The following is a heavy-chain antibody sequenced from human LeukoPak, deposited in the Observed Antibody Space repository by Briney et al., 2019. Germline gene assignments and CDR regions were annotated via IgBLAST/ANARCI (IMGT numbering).Heavy chain of an antibody. V-gene: IGHV4-34*01. CDR1: GGSCSGYY. CDR2: INHSGST. Sequence: RSSETLSLTCAVYGGSCSGYYWSWIRQPPGKGLEWIGEINHSGSTNYNPSLKSRVTISVDTSKNQFSLKLSSVTAADTAVYYCARGRTMIVVVPRPYFDYWGQGTLVTVSS. D-gene: IGHD3-22*01. CDR3: ARGRTMIVVVPRPYFDY. J-gene: IGHJ4*02.